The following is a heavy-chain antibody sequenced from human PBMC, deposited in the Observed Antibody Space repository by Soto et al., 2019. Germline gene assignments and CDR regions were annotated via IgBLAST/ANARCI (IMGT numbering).Heavy chain of an antibody. D-gene: IGHD3-16*01. CDR1: GYSFTNND. Sequence: ASVKVSCRASGYSFTNNDVSWVRRATGQGLEWMGWMNPGSGDTGYAQKFQGRVTMTRDISIATAYMELNNLRSDDTAIYYCARMETFGSLNWFDPWGQGTLVTVSS. J-gene: IGHJ5*02. CDR2: MNPGSGDT. CDR3: ARMETFGSLNWFDP. V-gene: IGHV1-8*01.